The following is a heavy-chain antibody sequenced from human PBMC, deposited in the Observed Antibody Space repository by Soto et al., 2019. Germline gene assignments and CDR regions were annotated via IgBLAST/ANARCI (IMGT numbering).Heavy chain of an antibody. CDR3: ATDHSYYYGSGSVAFDI. CDR2: IDPSDSYT. CDR1: GYSFTSYW. J-gene: IGHJ3*02. V-gene: IGHV5-10-1*01. D-gene: IGHD3-10*01. Sequence: GESLKSSCKGSGYSFTSYWISWVRQMPGKGLEWMGRIDPSDSYTNYSPSFQGHVTISADKSISTAYLQWSSLKASDTAMYYCATDHSYYYGSGSVAFDIWGQGTMVTVSS.